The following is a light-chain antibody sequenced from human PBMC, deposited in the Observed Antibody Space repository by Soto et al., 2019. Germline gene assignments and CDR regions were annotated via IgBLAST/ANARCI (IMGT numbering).Light chain of an antibody. CDR1: QSISSY. CDR2: AAS. J-gene: IGKJ5*01. CDR3: QQSYSSSIT. V-gene: IGKV1-39*01. Sequence: DIQMTQSPSSLSASVGDRVTITCRASQSISSYLNWYHQKPGKAPKLLIYAASNLQSGVPSRFSGSGSGTEFTLTISSLHPVDLATYYCQQSYSSSITFGQGTRLEIK.